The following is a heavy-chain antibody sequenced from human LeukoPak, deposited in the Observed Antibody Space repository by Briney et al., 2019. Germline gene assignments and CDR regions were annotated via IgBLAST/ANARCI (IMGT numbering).Heavy chain of an antibody. Sequence: ASVKVSCKASGYTFTSYYMHWVRQAPGQGLEWTGIINPSGGSTSYAQKFQGRVTMTRDTSTSTVYMELSSLRSEDTAVYYCARELYCSSTSCEPAFDYWGQGTLVTVSS. CDR2: INPSGGST. D-gene: IGHD2-2*01. V-gene: IGHV1-46*01. J-gene: IGHJ4*02. CDR3: ARELYCSSTSCEPAFDY. CDR1: GYTFTSYY.